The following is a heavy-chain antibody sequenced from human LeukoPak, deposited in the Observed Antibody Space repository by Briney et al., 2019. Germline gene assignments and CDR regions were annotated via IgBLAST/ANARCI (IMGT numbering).Heavy chain of an antibody. Sequence: SETLSLTCTVSGGSISSYYWSWIRQPPGKGLEWIGYIYYSGSTNYNPSLKSRVTISVDTSKNQFSLKLSSVTAADTAVYYCARDIDLIVGATRDYGMDVWGQGTTVTVSS. CDR3: ARDIDLIVGATRDYGMDV. J-gene: IGHJ6*02. CDR1: GGSISSYY. V-gene: IGHV4-59*12. D-gene: IGHD1-26*01. CDR2: IYYSGST.